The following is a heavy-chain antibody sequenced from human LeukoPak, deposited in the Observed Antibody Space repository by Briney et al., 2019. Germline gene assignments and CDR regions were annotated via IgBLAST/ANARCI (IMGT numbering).Heavy chain of an antibody. Sequence: ASVKVSCKASGYTFTGYYMHWVRQAPGQGLEWMGIINPSGGSTSYAQKFQGRVTMTRDTSTSTVYMELSSLRSEDTAVYYCARETYYYDSSGPGAGMDVWGQGTTVTVSS. CDR1: GYTFTGYY. V-gene: IGHV1-46*01. CDR3: ARETYYYDSSGPGAGMDV. J-gene: IGHJ6*02. CDR2: INPSGGST. D-gene: IGHD3-22*01.